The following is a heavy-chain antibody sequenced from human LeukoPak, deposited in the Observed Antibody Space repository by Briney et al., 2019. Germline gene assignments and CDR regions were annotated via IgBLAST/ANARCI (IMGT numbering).Heavy chain of an antibody. D-gene: IGHD2-8*01. V-gene: IGHV1-2*02. CDR3: ARDRSGYCTNGVCSSHPYYHYYYMDV. J-gene: IGHJ6*03. CDR1: GYTFTGYY. CDR2: INPNSGGT. Sequence: ASVKVSCKASGYTFTGYYMHWVRQAPGQGLEWMGWINPNSGGTNYAQKFQGRVTMTRDTSISTAYMELSRLRSDDTAVYYCARDRSGYCTNGVCSSHPYYHYYYMDVWGKGTTVTVSS.